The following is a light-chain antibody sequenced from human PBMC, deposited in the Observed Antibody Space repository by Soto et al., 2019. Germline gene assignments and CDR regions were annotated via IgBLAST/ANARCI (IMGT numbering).Light chain of an antibody. CDR2: ASS. Sequence: QSVLTQPASVSGSPGQSITISCTGTSSDVGGYNYVSWYQHHPGKAPRLMIYASSNRPSGVSHRFSGSRSGNTASLTISGLQAEDEAYYYCSSYTTSTSFILFGGGTQLTVL. CDR3: SSYTTSTSFIL. V-gene: IGLV2-14*01. J-gene: IGLJ2*01. CDR1: SSDVGGYNY.